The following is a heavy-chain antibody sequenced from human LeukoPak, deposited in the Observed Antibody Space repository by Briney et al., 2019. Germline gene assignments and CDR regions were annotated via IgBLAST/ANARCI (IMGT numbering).Heavy chain of an antibody. CDR3: ANRGIAAAGTGGVDY. CDR1: GFTVSSNY. J-gene: IGHJ4*02. D-gene: IGHD6-13*01. V-gene: IGHV3-23*01. CDR2: ISGSGGST. Sequence: GGSLRLSCAASGFTVSSNYMSWVRQAPGKGLEWVSAISGSGGSTYYADSVRGRFTISRDNSKNTLYLQMNSLRAEDTAVYYCANRGIAAAGTGGVDYWGQGTLVTVSS.